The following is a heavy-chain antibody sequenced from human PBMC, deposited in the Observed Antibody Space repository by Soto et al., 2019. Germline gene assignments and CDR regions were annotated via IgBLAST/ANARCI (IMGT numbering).Heavy chain of an antibody. CDR3: ARDQPSLLLWFGESLPYYYGMDV. J-gene: IGHJ6*02. CDR1: GFTFSSYC. CDR2: IKQDGSEK. D-gene: IGHD3-10*01. Sequence: GGSLRLSCAASGFTFSSYCMSWVRQAPGKGVEWVANIKQDGSEKYYVDSVKGRFTISRDNAKDSLYLQMNSLRAEDTAVYYCARDQPSLLLWFGESLPYYYGMDVWGQGTTVTVSS. V-gene: IGHV3-7*03.